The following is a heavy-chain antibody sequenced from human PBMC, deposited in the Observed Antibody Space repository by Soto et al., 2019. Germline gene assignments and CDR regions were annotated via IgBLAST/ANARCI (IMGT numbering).Heavy chain of an antibody. Sequence: QLQLVQSAAVLTTPGASVRASFKAYGYPFIKYGISWIRQAPDQGLEWMGWIKVDSGYTNYAQKFQGRVTMTADTSTVSELMDLRGVRYDETAVYVCAISYDTRFGPWGQGTRVSVPS. CDR1: GYPFIKYG. D-gene: IGHD3-9*01. CDR2: IKVDSGYT. V-gene: IGHV1-18*04. J-gene: IGHJ5*02. CDR3: AISYDTRFGP.